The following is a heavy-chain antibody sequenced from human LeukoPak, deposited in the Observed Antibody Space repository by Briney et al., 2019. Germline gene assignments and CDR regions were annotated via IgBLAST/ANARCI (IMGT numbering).Heavy chain of an antibody. CDR3: AREGSFGEFHDAFDI. D-gene: IGHD3-10*01. Sequence: GSLRLSCAASGFTFSSYGMHWVRQAPGKGLEWVAVIWYDGSNKYYADSVKGRFTISRDNSKNTLYLQMNSLRAEDTAVYYCAREGSFGEFHDAFDIWGQGTMVTVSS. CDR1: GFTFSSYG. CDR2: IWYDGSNK. V-gene: IGHV3-33*01. J-gene: IGHJ3*02.